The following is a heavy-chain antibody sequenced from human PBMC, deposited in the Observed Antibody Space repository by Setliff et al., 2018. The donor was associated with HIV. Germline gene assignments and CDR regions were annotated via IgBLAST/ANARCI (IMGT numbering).Heavy chain of an antibody. D-gene: IGHD1-26*01. CDR1: GYDFTRYW. V-gene: IGHV5-51*01. CDR2: IYPGDFDT. Sequence: ESLKISCRASGYDFTRYWIGWVRQMPGKGLEWVGIIYPGDFDTRYSPSFQGQVTISADKSISTASLQWNSLKASDTAMYYCATHTGNFHLHAFDIWGQGTTVTVSS. CDR3: ATHTGNFHLHAFDI. J-gene: IGHJ3*02.